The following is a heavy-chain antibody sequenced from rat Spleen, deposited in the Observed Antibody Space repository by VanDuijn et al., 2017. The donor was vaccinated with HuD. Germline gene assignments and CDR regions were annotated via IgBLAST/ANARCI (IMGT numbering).Heavy chain of an antibody. Sequence: EVKLVESGGGLVQPGRSLKLSCAASGFNFNDHWMGWVRQAPGKGLEWIGEINKDSSTIKYSPSLKDKLTISRDNAQNTLYLQMSNLRSEDTAIYYCARLDGYNYYFDYWGQGVMVTVSS. J-gene: IGHJ2*01. D-gene: IGHD1-9*01. V-gene: IGHV4-2*01. CDR2: INKDSSTI. CDR3: ARLDGYNYYFDY. CDR1: GFNFNDHW.